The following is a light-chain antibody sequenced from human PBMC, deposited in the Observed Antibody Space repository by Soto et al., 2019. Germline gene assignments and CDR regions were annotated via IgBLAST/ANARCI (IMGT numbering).Light chain of an antibody. V-gene: IGLV2-14*01. Sequence: QSALTQPASVSGSPGQSITISCTGTRSDVGGYNYVSWYQQHPGKAPKFMFYDVSNRPSGVSKRVSGSKSGNTASLTISGLQAEDEADYYCSSYTSSSTLYVFGSGTKVTVL. J-gene: IGLJ1*01. CDR1: RSDVGGYNY. CDR3: SSYTSSSTLYV. CDR2: DVS.